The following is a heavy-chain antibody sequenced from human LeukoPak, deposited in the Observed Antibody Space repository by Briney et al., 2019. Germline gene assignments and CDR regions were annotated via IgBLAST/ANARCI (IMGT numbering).Heavy chain of an antibody. Sequence: GGSLRLSRAASGFTVSSNYMSWVRQAPGKGLEWVSVIYSGGSTYYADSVKGRFTISRDNAKNSLYLQMNSLRAEDTAVYYCARDREDYWGQGTLVTVSS. CDR3: ARDREDY. CDR1: GFTVSSNY. V-gene: IGHV3-66*01. CDR2: IYSGGST. J-gene: IGHJ4*02.